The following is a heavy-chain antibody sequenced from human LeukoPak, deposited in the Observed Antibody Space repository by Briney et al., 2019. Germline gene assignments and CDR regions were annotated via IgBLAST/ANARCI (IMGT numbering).Heavy chain of an antibody. CDR1: GFTFSSYA. J-gene: IGHJ4*02. D-gene: IGHD1-14*01. V-gene: IGHV3-21*06. Sequence: PGGSLRLSCAASGFTFSSYAMSWVRQAPRKGLEWVASIGPTGSDRYHADSIKGRFTISRDNANNFLYLQMNSLRAEDTAVYYCATETNGRHYDYWGQGTLLTVSS. CDR2: IGPTGSDR. CDR3: ATETNGRHYDY.